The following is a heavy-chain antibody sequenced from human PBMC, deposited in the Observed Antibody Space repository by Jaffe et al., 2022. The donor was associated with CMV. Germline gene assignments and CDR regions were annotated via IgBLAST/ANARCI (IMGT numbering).Heavy chain of an antibody. CDR1: GGTFSSYA. CDR3: ARDPNLTIFGVVINWFDP. CDR2: IIPILGIA. V-gene: IGHV1-69*09. Sequence: QVQLVQSGAEVKKPGSSVKVSCKASGGTFSSYAISWVRQAPGQGLEWMGRIIPILGIANYAQKFQGRVTITADKSTSTAYMELSSLRSEDTAVYYCARDPNLTIFGVVINWFDPWGQGTLVTVSS. J-gene: IGHJ5*02. D-gene: IGHD3-3*01.